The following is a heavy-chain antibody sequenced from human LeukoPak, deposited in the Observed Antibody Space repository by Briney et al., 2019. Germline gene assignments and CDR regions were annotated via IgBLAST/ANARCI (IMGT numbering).Heavy chain of an antibody. D-gene: IGHD1-1*01. CDR2: IYSGGDT. V-gene: IGHV3-53*01. CDR1: GFTVSNTY. Sequence: GGSLRLSCAASGFTVSNTYVSWVRQAPGKGLEWVSVIYSGGDTYYADSVRGRFTISRDNSKNTVYLQMNSLRAEDTATYYCAKDLHNWNSVGVHWGQGTLVTVSS. J-gene: IGHJ4*02. CDR3: AKDLHNWNSVGVH.